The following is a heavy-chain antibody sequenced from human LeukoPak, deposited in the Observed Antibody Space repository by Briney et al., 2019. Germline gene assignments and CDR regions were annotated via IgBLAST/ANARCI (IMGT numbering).Heavy chain of an antibody. V-gene: IGHV4-59*01. CDR3: ARCSGGSCEQGWFDP. CDR2: IYYSGST. D-gene: IGHD2-15*01. CDR1: GGSISSYY. Sequence: SETLSLTCTVSGGSISSYYWSWIRQPPGKGLEWIGYIYYSGSTNYNPSLKSRVTTSVDTSKNQFSLKLSSVTAADTAVYYCARCSGGSCEQGWFDPWGQGTLVTVSS. J-gene: IGHJ5*02.